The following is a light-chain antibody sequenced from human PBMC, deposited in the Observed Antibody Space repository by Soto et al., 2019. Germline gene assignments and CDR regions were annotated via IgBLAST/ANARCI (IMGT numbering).Light chain of an antibody. V-gene: IGKV1-39*01. J-gene: IGKJ4*01. CDR1: HDIGNH. CDR3: EQSYSVPLT. Sequence: DIQMTQSPSSLSISVGDRVTITCRSSHDIGNHLNWYQQKPGKARQLLLYSAFTLQSWVPSRFSGSGSGTAFTLTITSLQPGDSATYFCEQSYSVPLTFGGGTKVEV. CDR2: SAF.